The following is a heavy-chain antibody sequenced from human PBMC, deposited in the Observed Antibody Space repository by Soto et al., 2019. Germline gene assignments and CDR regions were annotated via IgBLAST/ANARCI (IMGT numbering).Heavy chain of an antibody. V-gene: IGHV3-23*01. CDR1: GFTFSSYA. Sequence: GGSLRLSCAASGFTFSSYAMSWVRQAPGKGLEWVSGISGRGGSTYYADSVKGRFTISRDNSKNTLYLQMNSLRAEDTAVYYCVKVESSVDYWGQGTLVTVSS. CDR2: ISGRGGST. CDR3: VKVESSVDY. J-gene: IGHJ4*02. D-gene: IGHD6-19*01.